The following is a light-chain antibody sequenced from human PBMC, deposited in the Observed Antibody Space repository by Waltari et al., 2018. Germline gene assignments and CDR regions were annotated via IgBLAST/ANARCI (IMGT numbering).Light chain of an antibody. Sequence: EIQMTQAPSAVSAPVGDRVAITGGASQSTSVCLTCYQQKPGKAPKFLIYAAASLQSGVPARFSGSGSGTDFTPTINSLQPEDFATYYCQQSYSLPVTFGQGTKLEI. CDR3: QQSYSLPVT. CDR2: AAA. CDR1: QSTSVC. J-gene: IGKJ2*01. V-gene: IGKV1-39*01.